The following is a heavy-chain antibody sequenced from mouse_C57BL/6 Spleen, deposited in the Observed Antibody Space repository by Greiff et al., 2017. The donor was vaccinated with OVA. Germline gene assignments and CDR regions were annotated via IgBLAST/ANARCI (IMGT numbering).Heavy chain of an antibody. J-gene: IGHJ2*01. CDR2: ICRGGST. Sequence: VQLQQSGPGLVQPSQSLSLTCTVSGFSLTSYGVHWVRQSPGKGLEWLGVICRGGSTDYNAALMSRLSITKDNSKSQVFFKMNSRQADDTAIYYCAKNWGLGRFGFDYWGQGTTLTVSS. V-gene: IGHV2-5*01. CDR1: GFSLTSYG. D-gene: IGHD4-1*01. CDR3: AKNWGLGRFGFDY.